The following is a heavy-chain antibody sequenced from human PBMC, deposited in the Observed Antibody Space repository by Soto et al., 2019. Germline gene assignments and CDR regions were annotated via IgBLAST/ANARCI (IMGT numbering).Heavy chain of an antibody. CDR1: GGTFSSYT. Sequence: ASVKVSCKASGGTFSSYTISWVRQAPGQGLEWMGRIIPILGIANYAQKFQGRVTITADKSTGTAYMELSSLRSEDTAVYYCAREAYSSGWFDYWGQGTLVTVSS. J-gene: IGHJ4*02. CDR2: IIPILGIA. CDR3: AREAYSSGWFDY. D-gene: IGHD6-19*01. V-gene: IGHV1-69*04.